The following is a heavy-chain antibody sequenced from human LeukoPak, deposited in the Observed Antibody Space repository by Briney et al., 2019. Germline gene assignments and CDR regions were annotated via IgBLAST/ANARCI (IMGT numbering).Heavy chain of an antibody. V-gene: IGHV3-23*01. J-gene: IGHJ6*03. CDR1: GFTFSSYA. D-gene: IGHD2-2*01. CDR2: IAGGGST. Sequence: PGGSLRLSCAASGFTFSSYAMKWVRQAPGKGLEWVSAIAGGGSTYYADSVKGRFTISRDNSKNTLYLQMNSLRAEDTAVYYCAKASIPSDTRWYYYYMDVWGKGTTVTVSS. CDR3: AKASIPSDTRWYYYYMDV.